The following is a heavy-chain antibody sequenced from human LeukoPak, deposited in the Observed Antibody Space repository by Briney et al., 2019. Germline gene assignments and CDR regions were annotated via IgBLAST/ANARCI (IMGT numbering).Heavy chain of an antibody. V-gene: IGHV4-59*08. CDR2: IYYSGST. D-gene: IGHD2-2*01. J-gene: IGHJ6*02. CDR1: GGSISSYY. CDR3: ARQVRSTTWNYGMDV. Sequence: SETLSFTCTVSGGSISSYYWSWIRQPPGKGLEWIGSIYYSGSTNYSPSLKSRVTISVDTSKNQFSLKLSSVTAADTAVYYCARQVRSTTWNYGMDVWGQGTTVTVSS.